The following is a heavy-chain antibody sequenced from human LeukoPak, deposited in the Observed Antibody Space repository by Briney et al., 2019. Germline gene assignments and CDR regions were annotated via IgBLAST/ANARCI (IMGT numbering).Heavy chain of an antibody. CDR1: GLTFDDYG. V-gene: IGHV3-20*04. CDR3: ARGPIYDSSSYYPDY. D-gene: IGHD3-22*01. J-gene: IGHJ4*02. Sequence: SGGSLRLSCAASGLTFDDYGMSWVRQAPGKGLEWVSGINWNGGSTGYADSVKGRFTISRDNAKNSLYLQMNSLRAEDTAVYYCARGPIYDSSSYYPDYWGQGTLVTVSS. CDR2: INWNGGST.